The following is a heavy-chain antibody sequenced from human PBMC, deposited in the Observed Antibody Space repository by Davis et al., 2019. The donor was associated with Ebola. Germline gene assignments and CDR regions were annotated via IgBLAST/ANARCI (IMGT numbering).Heavy chain of an antibody. CDR3: ARGGGYRDGYNMGDY. CDR2: IYHSGST. J-gene: IGHJ4*02. V-gene: IGHV4-4*02. Sequence: PSETLSLTCDVSGGSISSSNWWSWVRQPPGKGLEWIGEIYHSGSTNYNPSLKSRVTISVDTSKNQFSLKLSSVTAADTAVYYCARGGGYRDGYNMGDYWGQGTLVTVSS. D-gene: IGHD5-24*01. CDR1: GGSISSSNW.